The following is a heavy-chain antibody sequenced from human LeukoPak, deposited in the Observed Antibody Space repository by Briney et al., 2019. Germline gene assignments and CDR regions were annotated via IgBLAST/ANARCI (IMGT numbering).Heavy chain of an antibody. J-gene: IGHJ4*02. V-gene: IGHV4-30-4*01. Sequence: SQTLSLTCTVSGGSISSGDYYWSWIRQPPGKGLEWIGYIYYSGSTYYNPSLKSRVTISVDTSKNQFSLKLSSVTAADTAVYYCARMTTVITHFDYWGQGTLVTVSS. CDR2: IYYSGST. D-gene: IGHD4-17*01. CDR1: GGSISSGDYY. CDR3: ARMTTVITHFDY.